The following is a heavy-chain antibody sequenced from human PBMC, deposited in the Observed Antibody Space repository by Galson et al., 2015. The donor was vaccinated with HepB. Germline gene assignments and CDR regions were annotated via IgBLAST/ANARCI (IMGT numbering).Heavy chain of an antibody. CDR2: INAGNGNT. Sequence: SVKVSCKASGYTFTSYAMHWVRQAPGQRLEWMGWINAGNGNTKYSQKLQGRVTITRDTFASTAYMELSSLRSEDTAVYYCARSEYSDYAYFDYWGQGTLVTVSS. CDR1: GYTFTSYA. D-gene: IGHD4-11*01. CDR3: ARSEYSDYAYFDY. J-gene: IGHJ4*02. V-gene: IGHV1-3*01.